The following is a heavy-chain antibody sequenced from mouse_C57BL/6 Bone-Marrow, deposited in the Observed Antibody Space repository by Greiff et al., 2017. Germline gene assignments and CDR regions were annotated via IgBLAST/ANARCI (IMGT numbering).Heavy chain of an antibody. Sequence: QVQLQQPGAELVKPGASVKLSCKASGYTFTSYWMHWVKQRPGQGLEWIGMINPNSGSTNYNEKFKSKATMTVDKSSSNAFLKLSSLTPEDSADYYGASRNYGNFYFDYWGQGTTLTVSS. J-gene: IGHJ2*01. D-gene: IGHD2-1*01. CDR2: INPNSGST. CDR1: GYTFTSYW. V-gene: IGHV1-64*01. CDR3: ASRNYGNFYFDY.